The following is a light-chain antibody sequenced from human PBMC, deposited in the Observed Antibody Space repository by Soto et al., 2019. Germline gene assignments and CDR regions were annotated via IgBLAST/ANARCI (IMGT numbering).Light chain of an antibody. CDR2: CAS. CDR3: QPYGSSPRT. J-gene: IGKJ1*01. Sequence: EIVLTQSPGTLSLSPGERATLSCRASQSVSSSYLAWYQQKPGQAPRLLIYCASSRATGILDRFSGSGSGTEFTVTISRLEPEDFAVYYCQPYGSSPRTFCQGIKVEIK. V-gene: IGKV3-20*01. CDR1: QSVSSSY.